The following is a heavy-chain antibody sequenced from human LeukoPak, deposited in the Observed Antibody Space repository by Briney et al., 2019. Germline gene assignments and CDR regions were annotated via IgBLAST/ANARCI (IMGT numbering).Heavy chain of an antibody. V-gene: IGHV1-46*01. Sequence: ASVKVSCKASGYTFTGYYMHWVRQAPGQGLEWMGIINPSGGSTSYAQKFQGRVTMTRDTSTSTVYMELSSLRSEDTAVYYCARDRRQQPCMDVWGQGTTVTVSS. CDR3: ARDRRQQPCMDV. CDR1: GYTFTGYY. D-gene: IGHD6-13*01. J-gene: IGHJ6*02. CDR2: INPSGGST.